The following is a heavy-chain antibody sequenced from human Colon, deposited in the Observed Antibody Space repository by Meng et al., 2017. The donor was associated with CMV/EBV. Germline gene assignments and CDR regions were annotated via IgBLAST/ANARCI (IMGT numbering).Heavy chain of an antibody. CDR3: AKVGYHDSSGHFYYSDY. CDR1: GFTFSSYA. V-gene: IGHV3-30*02. Sequence: GGSLRLSCAASGFTFSSYAMHWVRQAPGKGLQWVAFIRYDGIQQYYAESVKGRFTISRDNSKNTLYLQMNGLRTEDTAMYYCAKVGYHDSSGHFYYSDYWGQGTLVTVSS. D-gene: IGHD3-16*01. J-gene: IGHJ4*02. CDR2: IRYDGIQQ.